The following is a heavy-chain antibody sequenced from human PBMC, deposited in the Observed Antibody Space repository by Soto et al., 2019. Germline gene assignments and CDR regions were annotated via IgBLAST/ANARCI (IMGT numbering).Heavy chain of an antibody. CDR2: ISGSGGST. J-gene: IGHJ4*02. V-gene: IGHV3-23*01. CDR3: AKDPEYCSGGSCYGFDY. CDR1: GFTFSSYA. Sequence: EVQLLESGGGLVQPGGSLRLSCAASGFTFSSYAMSWVRQAPGKGLEWVSAISGSGGSTYYADSVKGRFTISSDNSKNTLYLQMNSLRAEDTAVYYCAKDPEYCSGGSCYGFDYWGQGTLVTVSS. D-gene: IGHD2-15*01.